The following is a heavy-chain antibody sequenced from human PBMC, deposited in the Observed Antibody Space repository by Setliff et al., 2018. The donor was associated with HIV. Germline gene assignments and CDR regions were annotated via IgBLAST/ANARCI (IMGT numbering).Heavy chain of an antibody. Sequence: NPSETLSLTCVVSGASISTGKLWTWVRQAPGKRPQWSGEISESGSTNYNPSLKSRVTISVDTSKNQFSLRVKSVTAADTAVYYCVIRRNFDWLSQSGPFDEWGQGTLVTVSS. J-gene: IGHJ4*02. D-gene: IGHD3-9*01. V-gene: IGHV4-4*02. CDR1: GASISTGKL. CDR2: ISESGST. CDR3: VIRRNFDWLSQSGPFDE.